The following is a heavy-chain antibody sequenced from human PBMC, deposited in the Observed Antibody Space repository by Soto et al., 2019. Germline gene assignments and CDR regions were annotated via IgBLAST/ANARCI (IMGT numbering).Heavy chain of an antibody. D-gene: IGHD3-22*01. CDR2: ICNSVTT. CDR1: GGSIRSYC. Sequence: QVQLQESGPTLVKPSETLSLTCTVSGGSIRSYCWTWIRQPPGEGLAWIGCICNSVTTTYNPSLKRRVAISIAPQKNQVSLQLSSVTVADTAFSYCAGGGSIVVATRLLMDVWGKVTTVTVSS. V-gene: IGHV4-59*03. CDR3: AGGGSIVVATRLLMDV. J-gene: IGHJ6*03.